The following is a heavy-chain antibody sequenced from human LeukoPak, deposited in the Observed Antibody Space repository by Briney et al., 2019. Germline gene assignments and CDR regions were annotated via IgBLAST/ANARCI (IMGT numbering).Heavy chain of an antibody. J-gene: IGHJ3*02. V-gene: IGHV3-21*01. Sequence: PGGSLRLSCAASGFTFSTYNLNWVRQAPGKGLEWISSISTSSSYIYYTVSVKGRFTISRDNAKNSLYLQMNSLRAEDTAMYYCARDDTDAFDIWGQGTMVTVSS. CDR1: GFTFSTYN. CDR3: ARDDTDAFDI. CDR2: ISTSSSYI.